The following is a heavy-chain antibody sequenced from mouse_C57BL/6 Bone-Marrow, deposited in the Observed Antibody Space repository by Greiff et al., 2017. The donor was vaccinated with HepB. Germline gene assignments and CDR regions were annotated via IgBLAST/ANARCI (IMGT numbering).Heavy chain of an antibody. CDR1: GYTFTSYG. V-gene: IGHV1-81*01. CDR2: IYPRSGNT. D-gene: IGHD1-1*01. Sequence: VQLQQSGAELARPGASVKLSCKASGYTFTSYGISWVKQSTGQGLEWIGEIYPRSGNTYYNEKFKGKATLTADKSSSTAYMELRSLTSEDSAVYFCARGYYGSSSFDYWGQGTTLTVSS. CDR3: ARGYYGSSSFDY. J-gene: IGHJ2*01.